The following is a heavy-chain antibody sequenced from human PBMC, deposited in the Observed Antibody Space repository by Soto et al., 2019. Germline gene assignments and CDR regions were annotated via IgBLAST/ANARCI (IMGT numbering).Heavy chain of an antibody. CDR1: GFTFSDYA. Sequence: PGGSLRLSCAASGFTFSDYAMHGVRQAPGKGLEWVAVVSHDGRNTHYADTVKGRLTTARDRTKNTVSLEMTSLRAEDTADYYSARGGRQWLVTSDFNYWGQG. V-gene: IGHV3-30*03. J-gene: IGHJ4*02. D-gene: IGHD6-19*01. CDR2: VSHDGRNT. CDR3: ARGGRQWLVTSDFNY.